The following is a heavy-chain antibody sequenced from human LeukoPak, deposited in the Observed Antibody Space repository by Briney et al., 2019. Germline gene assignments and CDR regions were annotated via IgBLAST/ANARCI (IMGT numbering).Heavy chain of an antibody. Sequence: PGGSLRLSCAASGFTFSNYAMCWVRQAPGQGLEWVSSISGSSGGTHYADSVKCRFTISRDNSKNTLYLQMNSLRAEDTAVYYCAKKLSGSYLSDFDYWGQGTLVTVSS. V-gene: IGHV3-23*01. CDR1: GFTFSNYA. D-gene: IGHD1-26*01. J-gene: IGHJ4*02. CDR2: ISGSSGGT. CDR3: AKKLSGSYLSDFDY.